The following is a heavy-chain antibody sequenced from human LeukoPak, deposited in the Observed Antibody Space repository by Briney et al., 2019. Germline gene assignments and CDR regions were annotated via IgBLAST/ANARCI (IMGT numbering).Heavy chain of an antibody. V-gene: IGHV3-23*01. CDR1: GLTLSSHG. J-gene: IGHJ4*02. Sequence: GGSLRLSCAASGLTLSSHGVTWVRQPPGKGLEWVSAISGSGGSTYYADSVKGRFTISRDNSKNTLYLQMNSLRAEDTAVYYCAKEWRYFDWLSPFDYWGQGTLVTVSS. CDR3: AKEWRYFDWLSPFDY. D-gene: IGHD3-9*01. CDR2: ISGSGGST.